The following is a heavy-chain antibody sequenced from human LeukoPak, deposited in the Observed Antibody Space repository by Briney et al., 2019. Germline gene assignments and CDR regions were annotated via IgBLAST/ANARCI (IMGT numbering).Heavy chain of an antibody. CDR3: ARHRRIEVAVDAFDI. D-gene: IGHD6-19*01. J-gene: IGHJ3*02. V-gene: IGHV3-30*04. CDR1: GFTFSSYA. CDR2: ISYDGSNK. Sequence: PGRSLRLSCAASGFTFSSYAMHWVRQAPGKGLEWVAVISYDGSNKYYADSVKGRFTISRDNSKNTLYLQMNSLRAEDTAVYYCARHRRIEVAVDAFDIWGQGTMVTVSS.